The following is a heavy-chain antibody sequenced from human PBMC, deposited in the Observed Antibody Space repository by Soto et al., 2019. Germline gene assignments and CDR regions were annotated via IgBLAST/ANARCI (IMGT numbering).Heavy chain of an antibody. CDR1: GFTFSSYA. Sequence: QVQLVESGGGVVQPGRSLRLSCAASGFTFSSYAMHWVRQAPGKGLEWVAVISYDGSNKYYADSVKGRFTISRDNSKNTLYLQMNSLRAEDTAVYYCARDWYGMDVWGQGTTVTVSS. J-gene: IGHJ6*02. V-gene: IGHV3-30-3*01. CDR3: ARDWYGMDV. CDR2: ISYDGSNK.